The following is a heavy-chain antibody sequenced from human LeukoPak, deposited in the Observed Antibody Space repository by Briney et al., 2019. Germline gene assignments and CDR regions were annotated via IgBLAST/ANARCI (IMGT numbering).Heavy chain of an antibody. J-gene: IGHJ4*02. V-gene: IGHV3-23*01. CDR3: AEGPMTTVTTGSFDY. Sequence: PGGSLRLSCAASGFTFSSYAMSWARQAPGKGLEWVSTISGSYGSTYYADSAKGRFTISRDSSKNTLYLQMDSLRAEDTAVYYCAEGPMTTVTTGSFDYWGQGTLVTVSS. CDR2: ISGSYGST. CDR1: GFTFSSYA. D-gene: IGHD4-17*01.